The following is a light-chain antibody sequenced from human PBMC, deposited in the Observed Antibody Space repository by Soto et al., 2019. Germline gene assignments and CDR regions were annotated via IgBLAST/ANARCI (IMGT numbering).Light chain of an antibody. CDR1: SGDVGAYDY. J-gene: IGLJ1*01. Sequence: QSALPRHPSASGSTGQPVTISCTGTSGDVGAYDYVSWYQQHPGKAPKVLISVVSNRPSGVSNRFSGSKSGNTASLTISGLQAEDEADDYCSSYRSGGTFVFGSGTKV. CDR3: SSYRSGGTFV. V-gene: IGLV2-14*01. CDR2: VVS.